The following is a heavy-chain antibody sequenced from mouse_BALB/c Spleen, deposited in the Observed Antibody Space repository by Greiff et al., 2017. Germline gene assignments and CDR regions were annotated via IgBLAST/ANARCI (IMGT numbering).Heavy chain of an antibody. CDR1: GYTFTSYW. J-gene: IGHJ3*01. D-gene: IGHD2-14*01. CDR3: TRVEDYYRYSWFAY. Sequence: DVKLQESGTVLARPGASVKMSCKASGYTFTSYWMHWVKQRPGQGLEWIGAIYPGNSDTSYNQKFKGKAKLTAVTSTSTAYMELSSLTNEDSAVYYCTRVEDYYRYSWFAYWGQGTLVTVSA. CDR2: IYPGNSDT. V-gene: IGHV1-5*01.